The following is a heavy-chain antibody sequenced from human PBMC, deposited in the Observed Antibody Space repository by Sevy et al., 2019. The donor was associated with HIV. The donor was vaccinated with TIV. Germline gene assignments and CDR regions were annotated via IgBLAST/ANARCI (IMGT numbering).Heavy chain of an antibody. Sequence: GGSLRLSCAASGFTFNTYHMIWVRQAPGKGLEWVSSISGISNYIYYADSMKGRFTVSRDNARNSLYLQMNSLRAEDTAVYYCARNNCSITNCYMGDVFDIWGQGTMVTVSS. D-gene: IGHD2-2*02. CDR1: GFTFNTYH. V-gene: IGHV3-21*01. CDR2: ISGISNYI. J-gene: IGHJ3*02. CDR3: ARNNCSITNCYMGDVFDI.